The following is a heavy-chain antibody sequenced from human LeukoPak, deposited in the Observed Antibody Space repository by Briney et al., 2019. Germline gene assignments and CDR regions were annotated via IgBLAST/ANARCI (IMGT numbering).Heavy chain of an antibody. CDR1: GFTFISYT. CDR2: ITGSGGST. Sequence: GGSLRLSCAASGFTFISYTMGWVRQAPGKGLEWVSTITGSGGSTSYADSVKGRFTISKDNSRSTLFLQMNSLRAEDTAVYYCAKKLVMGPTGGFDPWGQGTLVTVSS. J-gene: IGHJ5*02. V-gene: IGHV3-23*01. D-gene: IGHD1-26*01. CDR3: AKKLVMGPTGGFDP.